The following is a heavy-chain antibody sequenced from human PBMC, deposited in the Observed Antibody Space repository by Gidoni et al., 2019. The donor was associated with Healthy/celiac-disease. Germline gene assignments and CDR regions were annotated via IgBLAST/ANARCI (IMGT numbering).Heavy chain of an antibody. CDR1: GGSSSGYY. V-gene: IGHV4-34*01. CDR2: INHSGST. D-gene: IGHD3-10*01. CDR3: ARGPRLLWFGELFSSHDY. J-gene: IGHJ4*02. Sequence: QVQLQQWGAGLLKPSETLSLTCAVYGGSSSGYYWSWIRQPPGKGLGWIGEINHSGSTNYNPSLKSRVTISVDTSKNQFSLKLSSVTAADTAVYYCARGPRLLWFGELFSSHDYWGQGTLVTVSS.